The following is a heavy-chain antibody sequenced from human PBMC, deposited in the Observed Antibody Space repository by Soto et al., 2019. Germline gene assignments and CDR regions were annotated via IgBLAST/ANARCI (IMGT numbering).Heavy chain of an antibody. Sequence: GGSLRLSCAASGFTVSSNYMSWVRQAPGKGLEWVSVIYSGGSTYYADSVKGRFTISRDNSKNTLYLQMNSLRAEDTAVYYCAKCKLGFPNYFDYWGQGTLVTVSS. CDR3: AKCKLGFPNYFDY. CDR1: GFTVSSNY. CDR2: IYSGGST. D-gene: IGHD7-27*01. J-gene: IGHJ4*02. V-gene: IGHV3-66*01.